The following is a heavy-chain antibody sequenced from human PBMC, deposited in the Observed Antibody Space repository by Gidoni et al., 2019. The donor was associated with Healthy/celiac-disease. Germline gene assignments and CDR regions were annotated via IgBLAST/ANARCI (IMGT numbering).Heavy chain of an antibody. J-gene: IGHJ5*02. CDR2: ISGSGGST. CDR3: AKVPYYGSGSYYNGWFDP. CDR1: GFTFSSYA. V-gene: IGHV3-23*01. Sequence: EVQLLESGGGLVQPGGSLRLSCAASGFTFSSYAMSWVRQAPGKGLEWVSAISGSGGSTSYADSVKGRFTISRDNSKNTLYLQMNSLRAEDTAVYYCAKVPYYGSGSYYNGWFDPWGQGTLVTVSS. D-gene: IGHD3-10*01.